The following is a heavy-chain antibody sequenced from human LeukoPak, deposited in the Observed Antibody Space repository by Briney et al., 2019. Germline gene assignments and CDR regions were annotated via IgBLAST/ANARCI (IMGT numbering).Heavy chain of an antibody. CDR1: GFTFSSYA. D-gene: IGHD3-16*01. V-gene: IGHV3-23*01. CDR3: AKDPLDVSDYYYYGMDV. CDR2: IRASGGST. Sequence: GGSLRLSCAASGFTFSSYAMNWVRQAPGKGLDWVSAIRASGGSTYYADSVKGRFTISRDNSKNTLYLQMNSLRAEDTAVYYCAKDPLDVSDYYYYGMDVWGQGTTVTVSS. J-gene: IGHJ6*02.